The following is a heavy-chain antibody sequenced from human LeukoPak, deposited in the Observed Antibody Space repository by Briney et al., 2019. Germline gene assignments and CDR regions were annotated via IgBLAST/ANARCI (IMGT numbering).Heavy chain of an antibody. J-gene: IGHJ4*02. CDR1: GYTFTSYG. D-gene: IGHD3-9*01. CDR3: ARRMSAFYDILTGYYTLGGLDY. Sequence: GASVKVSCKASGYTFTSYGISWVRQAPGQGLEWMGWISAYNGNTNYAQKLQGRVTMTTDTSTGTAYMELRSLRSDDTAVYYCARRMSAFYDILTGYYTLGGLDYWGQGTLVTVSS. CDR2: ISAYNGNT. V-gene: IGHV1-18*04.